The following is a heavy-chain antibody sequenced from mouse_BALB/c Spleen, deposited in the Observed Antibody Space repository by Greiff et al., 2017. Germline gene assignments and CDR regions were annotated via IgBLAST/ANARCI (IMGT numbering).Heavy chain of an antibody. CDR2: IWAGGST. Sequence: VQLVESGPGLVAPSQSLSITCTVSGFSLTGYGVHWVRQPPGKGLEWLGVIWAGGSTNYNSALMSSLSISKDNSKSQVFLKMNSLQTDDTAMYYGARDEDYGSSFFRYFDVWGAGTTVTVSS. CDR1: GFSLTGYG. V-gene: IGHV2-9*02. D-gene: IGHD1-1*01. CDR3: ARDEDYGSSFFRYFDV. J-gene: IGHJ1*01.